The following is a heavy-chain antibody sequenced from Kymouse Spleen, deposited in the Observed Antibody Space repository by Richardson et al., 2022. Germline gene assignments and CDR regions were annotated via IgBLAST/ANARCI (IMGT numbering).Heavy chain of an antibody. D-gene: IGHD3-10*01. V-gene: IGHV4-39*01. CDR1: GGSISSSSYY. Sequence: QLQLQESGPGLVKPSETLSLTCTVSGGSISSSSYYWGWIRQPPGKGLEWIGSIYYSGSTYYNPSLKSRVTISVDTSKNQFSLKLSSVTAADTAVYYCARWFGELPHFDYWGQGTLVTVSS. J-gene: IGHJ4*02. CDR3: ARWFGELPHFDY. CDR2: IYYSGST.